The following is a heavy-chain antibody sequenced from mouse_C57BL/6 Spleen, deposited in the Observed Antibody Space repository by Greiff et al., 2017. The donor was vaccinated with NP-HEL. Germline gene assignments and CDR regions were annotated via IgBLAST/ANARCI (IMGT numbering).Heavy chain of an antibody. CDR3: ARETTVVAPMDY. V-gene: IGHV1-64*01. J-gene: IGHJ4*01. CDR1: GYTFTSYW. CDR2: IHPNSGST. D-gene: IGHD1-1*01. Sequence: QVQLQQSGAELVKPGASVKLSCKASGYTFTSYWMHWVKQRPGQGLEWIGMIHPNSGSTNYNEKFKSKATLTVDKSSSTAYMQLSSLTSEDSAVYYCARETTVVAPMDYWGQGTSVTVSS.